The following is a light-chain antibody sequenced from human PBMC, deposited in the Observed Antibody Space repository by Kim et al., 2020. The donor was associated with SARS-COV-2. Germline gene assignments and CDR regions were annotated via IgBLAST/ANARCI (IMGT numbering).Light chain of an antibody. V-gene: IGKV3-20*01. CDR1: QSVSRNY. Sequence: LSPGERATRSCRASQSVSRNYLAWYQQRPGQTPRLLMYAASSRATGFPDRFSGSGSGTDFTLTISRLEPEDFAVYYCQQYGNSVTFGGGTKVDIK. J-gene: IGKJ4*01. CDR2: AAS. CDR3: QQYGNSVT.